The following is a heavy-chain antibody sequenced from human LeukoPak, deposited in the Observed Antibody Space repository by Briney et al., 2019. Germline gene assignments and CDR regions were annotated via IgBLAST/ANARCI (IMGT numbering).Heavy chain of an antibody. J-gene: IGHJ4*02. CDR3: ARSYSSSSFGY. CDR1: GFTFSDSY. D-gene: IGHD6-6*01. CDR2: MSSGGNTI. Sequence: GGSLRLSCAASGFTFSDSYMSWIRQAPGKGLEYVSYMSSGGNTIYYADSVKGRFTISRDNAKNSLYLQMSSLRSEDTAVYYCARSYSSSSFGYWGQGTLVTVSS. V-gene: IGHV3-11*01.